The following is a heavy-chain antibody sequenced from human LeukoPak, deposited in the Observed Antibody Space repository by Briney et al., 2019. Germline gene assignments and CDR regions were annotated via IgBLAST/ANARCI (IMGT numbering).Heavy chain of an antibody. J-gene: IGHJ3*02. CDR1: GGTFSSYA. V-gene: IGHV1-69*05. D-gene: IGHD5-18*01. CDR2: IIPIFGTA. CDR3: ARENSGDTATDAFDI. Sequence: SVKVSYKASGGTFSSYAISWVRQAPGQGLEWMGGIIPIFGTANYAQKFQGRVTITTNESTSTAYMELSSLRSEDTAVYYCARENSGDTATDAFDIWGQGTMVTVSS.